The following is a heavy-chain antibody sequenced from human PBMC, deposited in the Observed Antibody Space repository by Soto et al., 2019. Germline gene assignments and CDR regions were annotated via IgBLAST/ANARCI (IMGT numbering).Heavy chain of an antibody. D-gene: IGHD2-2*01. CDR1: GGTFSSYA. CDR3: TIDLPADAEALKNQDLVNCFDP. CDR2: IIPIFGTA. J-gene: IGHJ5*02. V-gene: IGHV1-69*01. Sequence: QVQLVQSGAEVKKPGSSVKVSCKASGGTFSSYAISWVRQAPGQGLEWMGGIIPIFGTANYAQKFQGRVTITAEDTTRTGYMAMSSLRGEDTDVYYSTIDLPADAEALKNQDLVNCFDPSCRGTTITV.